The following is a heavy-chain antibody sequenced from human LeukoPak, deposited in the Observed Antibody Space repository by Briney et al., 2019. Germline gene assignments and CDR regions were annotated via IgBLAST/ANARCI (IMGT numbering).Heavy chain of an antibody. CDR1: GGSISSGSYY. Sequence: SQTLSLTCTVSGGSISSGSYYWSWIRQPAGKGLEWIGRIYYSGSTYYNPSLKSRVTISVDTSKNQFSLKLSSVTAADTAVYYCARDEPNYYDSSGGAFDIWGQGTMVTVSS. V-gene: IGHV4-61*02. D-gene: IGHD3-22*01. CDR2: IYYSGST. J-gene: IGHJ3*02. CDR3: ARDEPNYYDSSGGAFDI.